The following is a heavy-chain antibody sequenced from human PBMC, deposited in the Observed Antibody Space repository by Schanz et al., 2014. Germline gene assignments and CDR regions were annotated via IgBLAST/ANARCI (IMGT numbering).Heavy chain of an antibody. CDR3: AKSQGSSFDS. V-gene: IGHV3-23*01. D-gene: IGHD6-13*01. J-gene: IGHJ4*02. CDR2: ISSGGGST. Sequence: EVQLLESGGGLVQPGGSLRLSCEASGFSFTTYAMSWVRQAPGKGLEWVSSISSGGGSTYYADSVKGRFTISRDNSKNTLFLQMSSLRAEDTAVYYCAKSQGSSFDSWGQGTLVTVSS. CDR1: GFSFTTYA.